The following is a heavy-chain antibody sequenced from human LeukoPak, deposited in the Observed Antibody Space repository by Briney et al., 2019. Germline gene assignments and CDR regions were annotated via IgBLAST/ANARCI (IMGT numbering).Heavy chain of an antibody. J-gene: IGHJ6*02. CDR2: INHSGST. CDR1: GGSFSGYY. Sequence: SETLSLTCAVYGGSFSGYYWSWIRQPPGKGLEWIGEINHSGSTNYNPSLKSRVTISVDTSKNQFSLKLRSVTAADTAVYYCARGRVGMTGSRYYYYYAMDVWGQGTTVTVSS. D-gene: IGHD3-9*01. CDR3: ARGRVGMTGSRYYYYYAMDV. V-gene: IGHV4-34*01.